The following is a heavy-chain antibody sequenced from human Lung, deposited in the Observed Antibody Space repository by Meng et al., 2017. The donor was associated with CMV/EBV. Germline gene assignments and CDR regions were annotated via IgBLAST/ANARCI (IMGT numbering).Heavy chain of an antibody. J-gene: IGHJ6*02. CDR2: TSASGVPR. Sequence: GGSXRLXCAASGFIFNTYGMNWIRQAPGKGLEWVSYTSASGVPRYYANSVAGRFTISGDNAKSSLYLQMNSLRVDDSATYYCATGPVRSTRALRSHQGYGFEVWXQGTXVNGAS. CDR3: ATGPVRSTRALRSHQGYGFEV. V-gene: IGHV3-48*03. CDR1: GFIFNTYG. D-gene: IGHD1-1*01.